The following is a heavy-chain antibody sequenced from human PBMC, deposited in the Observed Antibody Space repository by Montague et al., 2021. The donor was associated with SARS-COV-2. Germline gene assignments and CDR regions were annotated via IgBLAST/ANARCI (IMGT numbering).Heavy chain of an antibody. J-gene: IGHJ5*02. Sequence: SLRLSCAASGFTMSSYWMRWVRQAPGKGLEWVAYIKQDGSEQYYVDSVRGRFTISKDNAKNSLYLQMNSLRVEDTAMYYCVRERAFYFALGTYSRNNWFDPWGQGTLVTVSS. CDR2: IKQDGSEQ. CDR3: VRERAFYFALGTYSRNNWFDP. CDR1: GFTMSSYW. D-gene: IGHD3-10*01. V-gene: IGHV3-7*01.